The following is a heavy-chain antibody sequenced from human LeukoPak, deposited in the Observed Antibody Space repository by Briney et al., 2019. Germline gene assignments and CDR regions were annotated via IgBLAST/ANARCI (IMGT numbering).Heavy chain of an antibody. D-gene: IGHD4-11*01. CDR1: GGSFSGYY. J-gene: IGHJ4*02. CDR2: INHSGST. CDR3: ARSWATTFDY. Sequence: SETLSLTCAVYGGSFSGYYWSWIRQRPGKGLEWIGEINHSGSTNYNPSLKSRVTISVDTSKNQFSLKLSSVTAADTAVYYCARSWATTFDYWGQGTLVTVSS. V-gene: IGHV4-34*01.